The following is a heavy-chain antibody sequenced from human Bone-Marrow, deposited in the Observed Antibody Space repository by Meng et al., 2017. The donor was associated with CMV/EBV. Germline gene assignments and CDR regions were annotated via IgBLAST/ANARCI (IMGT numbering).Heavy chain of an antibody. Sequence: SETLSLTCAISGDSVSSNSAAWNWIRQSPSRGLEWLGRTYYRSKWYNDYAVSVKSRITINPDTSKNQFSLQLNSVTPEDTAVYYCATTLYSSSSIDYYYYGMDVWGQGTTVTFSS. CDR1: GDSVSSNSAA. CDR2: TYYRSKWYN. CDR3: ATTLYSSSSIDYYYYGMDV. D-gene: IGHD6-13*01. J-gene: IGHJ6*02. V-gene: IGHV6-1*01.